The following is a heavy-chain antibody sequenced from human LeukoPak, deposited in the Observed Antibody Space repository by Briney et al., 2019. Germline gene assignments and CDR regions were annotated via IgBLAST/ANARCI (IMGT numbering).Heavy chain of an antibody. CDR3: AKDSGLHSSGWGSQEYHLDY. V-gene: IGHV3-30*02. J-gene: IGHJ4*02. CDR2: IRFDGSNK. CDR1: GFTFSSYG. D-gene: IGHD6-19*01. Sequence: GGSLRLSCAASGFTFSSYGMHWVRQAPGKGLEWVAFIRFDGSNKFYADSVKGRFTISRDNSKKTLYLQMNSLRAEDTAVYYCAKDSGLHSSGWGSQEYHLDYWGQGTLVTVSS.